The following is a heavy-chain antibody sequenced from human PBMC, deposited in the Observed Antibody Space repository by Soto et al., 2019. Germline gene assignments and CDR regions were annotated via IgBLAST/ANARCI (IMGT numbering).Heavy chain of an antibody. V-gene: IGHV4-59*01. Sequence: SETLSLTCNVCGGSISSYYGSWTRQPPGKGLEWIGYIYYSGTTKYNPSLKSRVTISVDTSKKQFYLTLSSVTAADTAVYYCARERRDVYKYYFDYWGQGTLVTSPQ. J-gene: IGHJ4*02. CDR1: GGSISSYY. CDR3: ARERRDVYKYYFDY. CDR2: IYYSGTT. D-gene: IGHD1-1*01.